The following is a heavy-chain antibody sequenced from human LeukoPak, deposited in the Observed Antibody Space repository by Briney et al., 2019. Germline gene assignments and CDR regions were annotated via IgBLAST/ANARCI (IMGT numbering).Heavy chain of an antibody. CDR2: MYYSGST. CDR1: GGSISSSSYY. V-gene: IGHV4-39*01. Sequence: SETLSLTCTVSGGSISSSSYYWGWIRQPPGKGLEWIGSMYYSGSTYYNPSLKNRVTIYVDTSKNQFSLKLSSVTAADTAVYYCARRPRYCSRTSCKLNYIDYWGQGTLVTVSS. CDR3: ARRPRYCSRTSCKLNYIDY. J-gene: IGHJ4*02. D-gene: IGHD2-2*01.